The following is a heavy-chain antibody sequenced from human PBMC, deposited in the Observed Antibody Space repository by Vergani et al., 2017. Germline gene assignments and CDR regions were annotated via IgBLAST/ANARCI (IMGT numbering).Heavy chain of an antibody. J-gene: IGHJ5*02. D-gene: IGHD2-15*01. V-gene: IGHV1-8*01. CDR1: GYTFTSYD. Sequence: QVQLVQSGAEVKKPGASVKVSCKASGYTFTSYDINWVRQATGQGLEWMGWMNPNSGNTGYAQKFQGRVTITADESTSTAYMELSSLRSEDTAVYYCARTGYCSGGSCYSDNWFDPWGQGTLVTVSS. CDR2: MNPNSGNT. CDR3: ARTGYCSGGSCYSDNWFDP.